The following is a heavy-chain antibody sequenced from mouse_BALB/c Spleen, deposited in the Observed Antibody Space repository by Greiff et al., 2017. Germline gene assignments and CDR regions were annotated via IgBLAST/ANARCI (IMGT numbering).Heavy chain of an antibody. D-gene: IGHD2-14*01. V-gene: IGHV3-8*02. J-gene: IGHJ4*01. CDR1: GDSITSGY. CDR2: ISYSGST. Sequence: EVKLVESGPSLVKPSQTLSLTCSVTGDSITSGYWNWIRKFPGNKLEYMGYISYSGSTYYNPSLKSRISITRDTSKNQYYLQLNSVTTEDTATYYCARYGEVRRYYAMDYWGQGTSVTVSS. CDR3: ARYGEVRRYYAMDY.